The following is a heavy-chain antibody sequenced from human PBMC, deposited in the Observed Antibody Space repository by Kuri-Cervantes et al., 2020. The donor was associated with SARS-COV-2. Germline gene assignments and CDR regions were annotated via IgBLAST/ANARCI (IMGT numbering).Heavy chain of an antibody. Sequence: SETLSLTCAISGDSVSSNSAAWNWIRQSPSRGLEWLGRTYYRSKWYNDYAVSVKSRITINPDTSKNQFSLKLSSVTAADTAVYYCARVGEYSSSLDYWGQGTLVTVSS. CDR2: TYYRSKWYN. CDR1: GDSVSSNSAA. V-gene: IGHV6-1*01. CDR3: ARVGEYSSSLDY. D-gene: IGHD6-13*01. J-gene: IGHJ4*02.